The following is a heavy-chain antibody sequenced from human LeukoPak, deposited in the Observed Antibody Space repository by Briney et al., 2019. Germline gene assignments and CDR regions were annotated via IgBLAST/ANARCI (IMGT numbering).Heavy chain of an antibody. Sequence: PGRSLRLSCAASGFTFDDYAMHWVRQAPGKGLEWVSGISWNSGSIGYADSVKGRFTISRDNAKNSLYLQMNSLRAEDTAVYYCARDVSRAVPGQKASYSSSSVPDRFDAFDIWGQGTMITVSS. V-gene: IGHV3-9*01. CDR2: ISWNSGSI. D-gene: IGHD6-6*01. CDR3: ARDVSRAVPGQKASYSSSSVPDRFDAFDI. J-gene: IGHJ3*02. CDR1: GFTFDDYA.